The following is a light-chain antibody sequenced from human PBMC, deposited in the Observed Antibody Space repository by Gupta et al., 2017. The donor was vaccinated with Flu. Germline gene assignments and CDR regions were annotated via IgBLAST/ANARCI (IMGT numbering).Light chain of an antibody. CDR2: DFS. CDR3: AVWDDSLSGHYV. J-gene: IGLJ1*01. Sequence: QSXXXQPPSASGTXGQXVTFSXXXXRSNIGSYTLDWYQQLPGTAPKLLMYDFSQRPSGVPDRFSGSKSGTSASLAISGLQSEDEADYYCAVWDDSLSGHYVFGSGTKVTVL. V-gene: IGLV1-44*01. CDR1: RSNIGSYT.